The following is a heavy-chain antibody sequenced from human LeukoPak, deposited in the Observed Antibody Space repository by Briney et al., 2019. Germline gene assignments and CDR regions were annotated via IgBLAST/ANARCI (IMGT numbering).Heavy chain of an antibody. J-gene: IGHJ4*02. CDR3: ARDRRDGYNLYYFDL. Sequence: SETLSLTCTVSGGSIYSGSYYWSWIRQPAGKGLEWIGRIYTSGSTNYNPSLKSRVTISVDTSKNQFSLKLSSVTAADTAVYYYARDRRDGYNLYYFDLWGQGTLVTVSS. CDR2: IYTSGST. D-gene: IGHD5-24*01. CDR1: GGSIYSGSYY. V-gene: IGHV4-61*02.